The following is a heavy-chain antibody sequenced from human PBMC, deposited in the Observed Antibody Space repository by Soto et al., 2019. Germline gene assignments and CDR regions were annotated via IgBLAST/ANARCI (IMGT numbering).Heavy chain of an antibody. J-gene: IGHJ4*02. CDR1: GGLFSSFA. D-gene: IGHD3-16*01. V-gene: IGHV1-69*01. Sequence: QEQLVQSGAEVKKPGSSVKVSCKDSGGLFSSFAISWVRQAPGQGLEWMGGIIPVFGTTNYAQKFQGRVTITADESTNTAYMELSSLRSHDTAMYYCARGGGPYVWFNEFWGQGTQVTVSS. CDR3: ARGGGPYVWFNEF. CDR2: IIPVFGTT.